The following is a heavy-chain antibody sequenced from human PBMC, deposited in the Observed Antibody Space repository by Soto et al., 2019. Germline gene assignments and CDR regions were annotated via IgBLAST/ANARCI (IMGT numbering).Heavy chain of an antibody. CDR2: INHSGST. V-gene: IGHV4-34*01. Sequence: PSETLSLTCAVYGGSFRGYYWSWIRQPPGKGLEWIGEINHSGSTNYNPSLKSRVTISVDTSKNQFSLKLSSVTAADTAVYYCARLPRGYNSGMDVWGQGTTVTVSS. J-gene: IGHJ6*02. CDR1: GGSFRGYY. CDR3: ARLPRGYNSGMDV.